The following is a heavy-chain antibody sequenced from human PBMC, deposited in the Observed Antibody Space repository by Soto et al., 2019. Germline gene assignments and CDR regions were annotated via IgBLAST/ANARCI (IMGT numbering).Heavy chain of an antibody. J-gene: IGHJ6*02. CDR2: ISYDGSNK. D-gene: IGHD6-13*01. Sequence: QVQLVESGGGVVQPGRSLRLSCAASGFTFSSYAMHWVRQAPGKGLEWVAVISYDGSNKYYADSVKGRVTISRDNTKNTLDPQMNSVRAEDTAVYYCARGYSSRWYESVYGMDVWGQGTTVTVSS. CDR3: ARGYSSRWYESVYGMDV. CDR1: GFTFSSYA. V-gene: IGHV3-30-3*01.